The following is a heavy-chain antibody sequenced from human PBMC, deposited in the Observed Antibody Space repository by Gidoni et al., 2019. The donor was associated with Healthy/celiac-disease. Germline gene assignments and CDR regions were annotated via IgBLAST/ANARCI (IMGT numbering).Heavy chain of an antibody. Sequence: QVQLVQSGAEVKKPGASVKVSCKASGYTFTGYYMHWVRQAPGPGLGGMGWTNPNSGGTNYAQKFQGWVTMTRDTSISTAYMELSRLRSDDTAVYYCARSSGVALLVDYWGQGTLVTVSS. CDR2: TNPNSGGT. D-gene: IGHD2-15*01. V-gene: IGHV1-2*04. CDR3: ARSSGVALLVDY. CDR1: GYTFTGYY. J-gene: IGHJ4*02.